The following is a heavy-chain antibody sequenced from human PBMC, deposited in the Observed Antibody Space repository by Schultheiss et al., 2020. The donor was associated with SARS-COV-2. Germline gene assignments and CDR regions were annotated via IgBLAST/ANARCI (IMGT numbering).Heavy chain of an antibody. Sequence: GGSLRLSCAASGFTFSDYYMSWIRQAPGKGLEWVSYISSSGSTIYYADSVKGRFTISRDNAKNTLYLQMNSLRAEDTAVYYCARYYYDSSGYYSTRQFDYWGQGTLVTVSS. CDR2: ISSSGSTI. J-gene: IGHJ4*02. D-gene: IGHD3-22*01. CDR1: GFTFSDYY. CDR3: ARYYYDSSGYYSTRQFDY. V-gene: IGHV3-11*04.